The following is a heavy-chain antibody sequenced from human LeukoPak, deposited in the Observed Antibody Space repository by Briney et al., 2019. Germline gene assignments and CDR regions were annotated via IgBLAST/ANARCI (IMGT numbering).Heavy chain of an antibody. Sequence: SETLSLTCAVYGGSFSGYYWSWNRQPPGKGLEWIGEINHSGSTNYNPSLKSRVTISVDTSKNQFSLKLSSVTAADTAVYYCARRSSGYHYWGQGTLVTVSS. CDR3: ARRSSGYHY. CDR2: INHSGST. CDR1: GGSFSGYY. J-gene: IGHJ4*02. V-gene: IGHV4-34*01. D-gene: IGHD3-22*01.